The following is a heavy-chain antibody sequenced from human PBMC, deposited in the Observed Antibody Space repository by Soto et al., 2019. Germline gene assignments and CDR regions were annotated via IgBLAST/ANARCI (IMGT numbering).Heavy chain of an antibody. J-gene: IGHJ4*02. CDR2: IYYSGST. Sequence: PSETLSLTCTVSGGSISSSSYYWGWIRQPPGKGLEWIGSIYYSGSTYYNPSLKSRVTISVDTSKNQFSLKLSSVTAADTAVYYCARGGVVGATYFDYWGQGTLVTVS. D-gene: IGHD1-26*01. V-gene: IGHV4-39*01. CDR1: GGSISSSSYY. CDR3: ARGGVVGATYFDY.